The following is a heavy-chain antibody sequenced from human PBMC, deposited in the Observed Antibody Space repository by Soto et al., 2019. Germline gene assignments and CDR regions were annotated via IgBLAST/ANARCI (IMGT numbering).Heavy chain of an antibody. CDR2: ISGYNGNT. CDR1: GYTFTNYG. Sequence: QVRLVQSGPEVKKPGASVKVSCRASGYTFTNYGISWVRQAPGQGLEWMAWISGYNGNTNDAQRLQGRVTLTTDTSTSTAYMELRSLTSDDTAMYYCVRDEIAGAGAFDYWGQGALVTVSS. CDR3: VRDEIAGAGAFDY. J-gene: IGHJ4*02. D-gene: IGHD6-13*01. V-gene: IGHV1-18*01.